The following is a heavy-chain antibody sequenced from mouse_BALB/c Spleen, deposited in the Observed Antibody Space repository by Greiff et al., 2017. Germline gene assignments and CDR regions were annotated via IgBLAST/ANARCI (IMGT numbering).Heavy chain of an antibody. V-gene: IGHV5-15*02. CDR2: ISNLAYSI. D-gene: IGHD1-1*01. CDR1: GFTFSDYG. CDR3: ARAYGSSYFDY. J-gene: IGHJ2*01. Sequence: EVQVVESGGGLVQPGGSRKLSCAASGFTFSDYGMAWVLQAPGKGPEWVAFISNLAYSIYYADTVTGRFTISRENAKNTLYLEMSSLRSEDTAMYYCARAYGSSYFDYWGQGTTLTVSS.